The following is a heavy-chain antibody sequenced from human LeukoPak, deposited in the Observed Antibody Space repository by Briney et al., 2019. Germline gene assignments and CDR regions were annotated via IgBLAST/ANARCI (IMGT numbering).Heavy chain of an antibody. CDR3: ARVGQWLVENDWFDP. CDR1: EYTFTAYY. V-gene: IGHV1-2*02. D-gene: IGHD6-19*01. Sequence: GASVKVSCKASEYTFTAYYVHWVRQAPGQGLEWMGWINPNSGDTNFAQNFQGRVTTTRDTSISTVHMELSRLRSDDTAVYYCARVGQWLVENDWFDPWGQGTLVTVSS. J-gene: IGHJ5*02. CDR2: INPNSGDT.